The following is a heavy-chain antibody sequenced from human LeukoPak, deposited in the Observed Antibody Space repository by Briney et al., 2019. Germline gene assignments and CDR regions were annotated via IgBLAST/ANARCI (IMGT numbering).Heavy chain of an antibody. J-gene: IGHJ4*02. Sequence: GGSLRLSCAASGFTFSDYYMSWIRQAPGRGLEWVSYISSSGNTIYYADSVKGRFTISRDNAKNSLYPQMNSLRGEDTAMYYCARTPHYDFRSGFDYWGQGTLVTVSS. CDR3: ARTPHYDFRSGFDY. D-gene: IGHD3-3*01. CDR1: GFTFSDYY. CDR2: ISSSGNTI. V-gene: IGHV3-11*01.